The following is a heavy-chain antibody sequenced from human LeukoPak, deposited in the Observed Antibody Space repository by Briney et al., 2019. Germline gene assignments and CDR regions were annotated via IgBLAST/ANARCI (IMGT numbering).Heavy chain of an antibody. CDR1: GFTVSSYE. Sequence: GGSLRLSCAASGFTVSSYEMNWVRQAPGKGLEWVSYISSTGSPIFYADSVKGRFTVSRDNAKNSLYLQMNSLRAEDTAVYYCARERPGAFDIWGQGTVVTVSS. CDR2: ISSTGSPI. D-gene: IGHD7-27*01. J-gene: IGHJ3*02. CDR3: ARERPGAFDI. V-gene: IGHV3-48*03.